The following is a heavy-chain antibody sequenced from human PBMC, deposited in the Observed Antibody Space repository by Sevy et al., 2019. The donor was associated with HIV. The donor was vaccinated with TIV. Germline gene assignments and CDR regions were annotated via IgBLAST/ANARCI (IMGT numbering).Heavy chain of an antibody. D-gene: IGHD6-6*01. CDR3: ARRYSSSTGKTFDY. V-gene: IGHV1-18*01. CDR2: ISTYNGNT. CDR1: GYTFTSYG. J-gene: IGHJ4*02. Sequence: ASVKVSCKASGYTFTSYGISWVQQAPGEGLEWMGWISTYNGNTNYAQKLQGRVTMTTDTSTSTAYMELRSLRSDDTAVYYCARRYSSSTGKTFDYWGQGTLVTVS.